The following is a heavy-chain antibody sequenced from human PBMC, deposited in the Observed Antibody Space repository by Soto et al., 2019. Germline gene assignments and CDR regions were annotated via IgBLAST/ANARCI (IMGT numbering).Heavy chain of an antibody. CDR1: GGTFSSYV. Sequence: GASVKVSCKVSGGTFSSYVISWVRQAPGQGLEWMGWITTYNGNTEYAQKFQGRVTMTTDASTSTAYMELGSLRSDDTAIYYCARALTGYGMDVWGQGTTVTVSS. J-gene: IGHJ6*02. CDR2: ITTYNGNT. V-gene: IGHV1-18*01. CDR3: ARALTGYGMDV.